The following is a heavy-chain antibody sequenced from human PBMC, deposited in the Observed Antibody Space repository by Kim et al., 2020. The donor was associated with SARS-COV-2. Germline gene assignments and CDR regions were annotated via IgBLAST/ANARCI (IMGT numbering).Heavy chain of an antibody. Sequence: VKGRLTISRDNAKNSLYLQMNSLRAEDTALYYCAKGLAYYYDSSGGAFDIWGQGTMVTVSS. V-gene: IGHV3-9*01. CDR3: AKGLAYYYDSSGGAFDI. J-gene: IGHJ3*02. D-gene: IGHD3-22*01.